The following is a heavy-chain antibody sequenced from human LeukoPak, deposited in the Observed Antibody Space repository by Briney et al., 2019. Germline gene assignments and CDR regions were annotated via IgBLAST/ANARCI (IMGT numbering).Heavy chain of an antibody. V-gene: IGHV3-21*01. Sequence: GGSLRHSCAASGYTFSSFSVNGVRQAPGKGLEWVSSISVRSNYIYYADSVRGRFTIFRDDARDSLYLQMNSLRAEDTAVYYCVRLRRNSDTSGYYYNYDFWGQGTLVTVSS. D-gene: IGHD3-22*01. J-gene: IGHJ4*02. CDR3: VRLRRNSDTSGYYYNYDF. CDR2: ISVRSNYI. CDR1: GYTFSSFS.